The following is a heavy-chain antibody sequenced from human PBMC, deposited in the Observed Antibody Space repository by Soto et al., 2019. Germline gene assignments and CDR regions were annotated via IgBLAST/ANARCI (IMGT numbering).Heavy chain of an antibody. J-gene: IGHJ2*01. CDR1: GFTFSSYW. CDR3: ARVGQGAWYFDL. D-gene: IGHD1-26*01. V-gene: IGHV3-74*01. Sequence: EVQLVESGGGLVQPGGSLTLSCAASGFTFSSYWMHWVRQARGKGVGWGSRINPDGRGTNYADSVKGRFTISGDNAKNTLYLQMNSLRPEDTAVYYCARVGQGAWYFDLWGRGTLVTVSS. CDR2: INPDGRGT.